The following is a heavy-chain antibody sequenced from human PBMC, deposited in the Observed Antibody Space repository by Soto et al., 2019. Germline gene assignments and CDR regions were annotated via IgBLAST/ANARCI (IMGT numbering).Heavy chain of an antibody. V-gene: IGHV2-5*02. CDR1: GFSLSTSGVG. CDR3: AHRQYGGYVF. J-gene: IGHJ4*02. CDR2: IYWDDDK. D-gene: IGHD5-12*01. Sequence: QITLKESGPPLVKPTQTLTLTCTFSGFSLSTSGVGVGWIRQPPGKALEWLALIYWDDDKRYSPSLKSRLTIPKDPPKTRVALTMPTRDPGDTATFSCAHRQYGGYVFGGQETLVTVSS.